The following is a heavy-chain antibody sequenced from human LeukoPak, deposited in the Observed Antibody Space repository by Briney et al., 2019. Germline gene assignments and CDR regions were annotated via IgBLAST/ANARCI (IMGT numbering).Heavy chain of an antibody. J-gene: IGHJ4*02. D-gene: IGHD4-17*01. CDR2: ISSRSSYI. CDR3: ARYGDYETYFDY. CDR1: GFTFSSYR. V-gene: IGHV3-21*04. Sequence: GGSLRLSCAASGFTFSSYRMNWVRQAPGQGLVWVSSISSRSSYIYYADSVKGRFTISRDNSKNTLYLQMNSLRAEDTAVYYCARYGDYETYFDYWGQGTLVTVSS.